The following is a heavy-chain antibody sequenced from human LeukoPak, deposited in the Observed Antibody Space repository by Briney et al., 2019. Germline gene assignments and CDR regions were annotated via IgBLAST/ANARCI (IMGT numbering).Heavy chain of an antibody. CDR2: MNPNGGNT. Sequence: ASVKVSCKASGYSFTSYDINWVRQATGQGLEWMGGMNPNGGNTGYAQNFQGRVTVTRNTSISTAYMELGSLTSEDTAVYYCARLYYYASSGYDALDIWGQGTMVTVSS. V-gene: IGHV1-8*03. J-gene: IGHJ3*02. D-gene: IGHD3-22*01. CDR1: GYSFTSYD. CDR3: ARLYYYASSGYDALDI.